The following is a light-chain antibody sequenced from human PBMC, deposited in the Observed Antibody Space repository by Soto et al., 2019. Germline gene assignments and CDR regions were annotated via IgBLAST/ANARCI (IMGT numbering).Light chain of an antibody. CDR2: DVT. J-gene: IGLJ2*01. Sequence: QSALTQPASVSGSPGQSITISRTGTSSDIGGYDYVSWYQQYPGKVPKLMIYDVTNRASGVPSRFSASKSRDTASLTISGLQAEDEADSYCSSYTSTSTLVVFGGGTKLTVL. CDR1: SSDIGGYDY. V-gene: IGLV2-14*01. CDR3: SSYTSTSTLVV.